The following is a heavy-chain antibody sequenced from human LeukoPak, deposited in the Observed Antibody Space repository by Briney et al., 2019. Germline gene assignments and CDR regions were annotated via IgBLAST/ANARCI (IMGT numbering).Heavy chain of an antibody. Sequence: PGGSLRLSCAASGFTFSSYAVHWVRQAPGKGLEWVAVISYDGSNKYYADSVKGRFTISRDNSKNTLYLQMNSLRAEDTAVYYCARDGRILWFGELLNYWGQGTLVTVSS. V-gene: IGHV3-30*04. J-gene: IGHJ4*02. CDR3: ARDGRILWFGELLNY. CDR1: GFTFSSYA. D-gene: IGHD3-10*01. CDR2: ISYDGSNK.